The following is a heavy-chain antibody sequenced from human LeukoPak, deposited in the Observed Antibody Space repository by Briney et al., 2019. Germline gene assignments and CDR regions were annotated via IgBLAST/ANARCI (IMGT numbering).Heavy chain of an antibody. D-gene: IGHD5-18*01. CDR1: GFTVSSNY. V-gene: IGHV3-66*01. J-gene: IGHJ4*02. CDR2: IYSGGST. Sequence: PGGSLRLSRAASGFTVSSNYMSWVRQAPGKGLEWVSVIYSGGSTYYADSVKGRFTISRDNSKNTLYLQMNSLRAEDTAVYYCARDSYSYGLGYWGQGTLVTVSS. CDR3: ARDSYSYGLGY.